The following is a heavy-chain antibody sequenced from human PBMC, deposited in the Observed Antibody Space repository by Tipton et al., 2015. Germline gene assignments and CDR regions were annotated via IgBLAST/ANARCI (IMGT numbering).Heavy chain of an antibody. CDR2: LYYNDNI. Sequence: TLSLTCTVSGASISRGSVWGWIRQPPGKGLEWIVSLYYNDNIYYNPSLQSRVAMSADTSRNQFSLNLASVTAADTSVYYCARPANHGFDVWGQGTMVTVSS. CDR3: ARPANHGFDV. CDR1: GASISRGSV. V-gene: IGHV4-39*01. J-gene: IGHJ3*01.